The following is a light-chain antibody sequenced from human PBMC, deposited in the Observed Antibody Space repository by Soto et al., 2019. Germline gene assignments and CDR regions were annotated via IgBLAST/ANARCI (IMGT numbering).Light chain of an antibody. V-gene: IGKV1-39*01. CDR3: HHLHSYPLG. CDR1: QTIITY. J-gene: IGKJ4*01. Sequence: DIQMTQSPSSLSASVGDRVTITCRASQTIITYLNWYQQKSGKAPELLIYGASNLQSGVPSRFSGSWSGTDFTLSIRSLQPEEFATYYCHHLHSYPLGFGGGTKVAIK. CDR2: GAS.